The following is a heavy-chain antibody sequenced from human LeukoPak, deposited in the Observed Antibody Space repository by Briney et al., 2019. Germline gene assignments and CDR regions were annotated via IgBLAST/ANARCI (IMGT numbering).Heavy chain of an antibody. J-gene: IGHJ4*02. CDR2: ISWDGGST. D-gene: IGHD2-21*02. Sequence: PGGSLRLSCAASGFTFDDYTMHWVRQAPGKGPEWVSLISWDGGSTYYADSVKGRFTISRDNSKNSLYLQMNSLRTEDTALYYCAKGICGGDCYSLESWGQGTLVTVSS. CDR1: GFTFDDYT. CDR3: AKGICGGDCYSLES. V-gene: IGHV3-43*01.